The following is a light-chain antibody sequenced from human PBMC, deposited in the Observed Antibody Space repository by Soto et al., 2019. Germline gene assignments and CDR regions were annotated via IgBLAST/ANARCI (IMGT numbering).Light chain of an antibody. CDR1: SVDVGGYNY. J-gene: IGLJ1*01. CDR2: EVS. CDR3: TSYTIKTTYV. V-gene: IGLV2-14*01. Sequence: QSVLTQPASLSGSPGQSITISCTGTSVDVGGYNYVSWYQHHPGKAPRLLIFEVSNRPSGVSNRFSGSKSGNTASLTISGLQAEDEADYYCTSYTIKTTYVFGTGTKVTVL.